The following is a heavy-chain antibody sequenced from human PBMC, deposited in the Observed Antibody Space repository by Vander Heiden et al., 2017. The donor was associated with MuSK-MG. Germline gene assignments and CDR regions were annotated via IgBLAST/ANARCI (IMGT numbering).Heavy chain of an antibody. CDR2: ISYDGSNK. CDR3: AIPATQYRSGWYVY. CDR1: GFTFSSYA. J-gene: IGHJ4*02. Sequence: QVQLVESGGGVVQPGRSLRLSCAAPGFTFSSYAMHWVRQAPGKGLEWVAVISYDGSNKYYADAVKGRFTISRDNSKNTLYLQMKRLRAEDTAVYYCAIPATQYRSGWYVYWGQGTMVTVYS. V-gene: IGHV3-30*04. D-gene: IGHD6-19*01.